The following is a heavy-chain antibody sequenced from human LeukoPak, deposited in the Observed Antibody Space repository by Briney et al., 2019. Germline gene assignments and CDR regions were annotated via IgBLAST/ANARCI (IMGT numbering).Heavy chain of an antibody. Sequence: GASVKVSCKASGYTFTGYYMHWVRQAPGQGLEWMGWIDPNSGGTNYAQKFQGRVTMTRNRSISTAYMELSRLRSDDTAVYYCAIKLYYDFWSGYYEEEVFDYWGQGTLVTVSS. D-gene: IGHD3-3*01. V-gene: IGHV1-2*02. J-gene: IGHJ4*02. CDR1: GYTFTGYY. CDR2: IDPNSGGT. CDR3: AIKLYYDFWSGYYEEEVFDY.